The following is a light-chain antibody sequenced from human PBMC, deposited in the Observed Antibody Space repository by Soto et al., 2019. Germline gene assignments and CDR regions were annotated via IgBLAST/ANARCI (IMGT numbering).Light chain of an antibody. CDR3: QQSFSSPRT. CDR1: QSISSW. CDR2: DAS. J-gene: IGKJ1*01. V-gene: IGKV1-5*01. Sequence: DIQMTQSPSTLSASVGDRVTITCRASQSISSWLAWYQQKPGKAPKLLIYDASSLESGVPSRFSGSGSGTDFTLTISSLQPEDFATYYCQQSFSSPRTLGPGTKVDIK.